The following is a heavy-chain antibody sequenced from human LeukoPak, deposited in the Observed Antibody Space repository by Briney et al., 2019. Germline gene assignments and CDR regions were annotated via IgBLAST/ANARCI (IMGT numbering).Heavy chain of an antibody. J-gene: IGHJ4*02. CDR1: GFTFSSFG. CDR2: IRHDGSNK. Sequence: GGSLRLSRAASGFTFSSFGIHWVRQAPGKGLEWLAFIRHDGSNKYYADSVKGRFTISRDNSNNTVYLQMSSLKAEDTAIYYCAKFQTAIGNIYWGQGTLVSVSS. D-gene: IGHD2/OR15-2a*01. CDR3: AKFQTAIGNIY. V-gene: IGHV3-30*02.